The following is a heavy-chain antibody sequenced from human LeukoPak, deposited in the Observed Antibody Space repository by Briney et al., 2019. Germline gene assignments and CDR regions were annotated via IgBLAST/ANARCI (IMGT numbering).Heavy chain of an antibody. J-gene: IGHJ6*03. CDR2: IRYDGSNK. Sequence: GGSLRLSCAASGFTFSSYAMHWVRQAPGKGLEWVSFIRYDGSNKYYADSVKGRFTVSRDNSKNTLYLQMKSLRAEDTAVYYCAKGGGYEAQYYYYYLDVWGKGTTVTISS. CDR3: AKGGGYEAQYYYYYLDV. D-gene: IGHD5-12*01. V-gene: IGHV3-30*02. CDR1: GFTFSSYA.